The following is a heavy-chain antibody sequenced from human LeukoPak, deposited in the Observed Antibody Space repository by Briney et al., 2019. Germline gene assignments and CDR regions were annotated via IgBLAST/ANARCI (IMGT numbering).Heavy chain of an antibody. D-gene: IGHD3-10*01. CDR3: AKEGGSGNWYYGMDV. J-gene: IGHJ6*02. Sequence: GGSLRLSCAASGFTFSSYAMSWVRQPPGKGLEWVAAISGSGGSTYYADSVKGRFTISSDNSKTTLYLQMNSLRAEDTAVYYCAKEGGSGNWYYGMDVWGQGTTVTVSS. V-gene: IGHV3-23*01. CDR2: ISGSGGST. CDR1: GFTFSSYA.